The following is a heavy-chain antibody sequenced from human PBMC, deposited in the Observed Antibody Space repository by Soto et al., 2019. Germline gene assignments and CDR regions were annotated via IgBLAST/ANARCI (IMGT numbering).Heavy chain of an antibody. CDR3: AKRFTLFGEVKLSPDFDY. D-gene: IGHD3-3*01. Sequence: EVQLLESGGGLVQPEGSLRLSCAASGFTFSSHAMSWVRQAPGKGLEWVAAISYSGSNTYYPDSVKGRFTISRDNSKNTLYLQMTSLRVEDTAIYYGAKRFTLFGEVKLSPDFDYWGQGTLVTVSS. V-gene: IGHV3-23*01. CDR2: ISYSGSNT. J-gene: IGHJ4*02. CDR1: GFTFSSHA.